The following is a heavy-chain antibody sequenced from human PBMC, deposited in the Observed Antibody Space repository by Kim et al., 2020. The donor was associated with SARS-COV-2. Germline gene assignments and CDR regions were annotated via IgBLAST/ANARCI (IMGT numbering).Heavy chain of an antibody. CDR2: IDTYTGNP. Sequence: ASVKVSCKASGYNFTAYAMNLVRQAPGRGLEWIGWIDTYTGNPTYAPGFAGRLVFSSDTPVSTAYLQISSLKAEDTAVYYCVRDSPTTEVSLLDSWGQGTLVSVSS. CDR3: VRDSPTTEVSLLDS. V-gene: IGHV7-4-1*02. CDR1: GYNFTAYA. D-gene: IGHD1-1*01. J-gene: IGHJ4*02.